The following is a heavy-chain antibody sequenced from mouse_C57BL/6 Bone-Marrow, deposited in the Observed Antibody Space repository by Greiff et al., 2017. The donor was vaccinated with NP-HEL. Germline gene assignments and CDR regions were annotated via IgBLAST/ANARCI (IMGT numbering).Heavy chain of an antibody. D-gene: IGHD3-2*02. V-gene: IGHV1-82*01. CDR3: ARSGRQLRGEYFDY. Sequence: QVQLQQSGPELVKPGASVKISCKASGYAFSSSWMNWVKQRPGKGLEWIGRIYPGDGDTNYNGKFKGKATLTADKSSSTAYMQLSSLTSEDSAVYFCARSGRQLRGEYFDYWGQGTTLTVSS. CDR2: IYPGDGDT. J-gene: IGHJ2*01. CDR1: GYAFSSSW.